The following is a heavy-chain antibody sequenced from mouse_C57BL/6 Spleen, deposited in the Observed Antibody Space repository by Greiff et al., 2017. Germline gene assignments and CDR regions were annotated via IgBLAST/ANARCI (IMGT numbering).Heavy chain of an antibody. CDR3: ARTYYDAMDY. V-gene: IGHV1-18*01. CDR2: INPNNGGT. CDR1: GYTFTDYN. J-gene: IGHJ4*01. Sequence: EVQLVESGPELVKPGASVKISCKASGYTFTDYNMDWVKQSHGKSLEWIGDINPNNGGTIYNQKFKGKATLTVDKSSSTAYIELRSLTSEDTAVYYCARTYYDAMDYWGQGTLVTVSS.